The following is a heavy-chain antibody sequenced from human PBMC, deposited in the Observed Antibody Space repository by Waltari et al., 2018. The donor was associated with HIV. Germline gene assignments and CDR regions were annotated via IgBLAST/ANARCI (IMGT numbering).Heavy chain of an antibody. CDR1: GYTFTSYA. CDR2: MNPNSGNT. J-gene: IGHJ4*02. V-gene: IGHV1-8*01. D-gene: IGHD4-17*01. Sequence: QVHLVQSGAEVKKPGASVKVSCKASGYTFTSYAIKWVPQAFGQGLEWMGWMNPNSGNTGYAQKFQGRVTMTRNTSIRTAYMELSSLRSEDTAVYYCARFKLGNYGDYAGDYWGQGTLVTVSS. CDR3: ARFKLGNYGDYAGDY.